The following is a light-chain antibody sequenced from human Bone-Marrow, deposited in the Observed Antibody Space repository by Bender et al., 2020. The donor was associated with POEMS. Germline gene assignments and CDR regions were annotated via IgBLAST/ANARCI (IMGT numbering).Light chain of an antibody. CDR3: GSYTTSGSYV. J-gene: IGLJ1*01. V-gene: IGLV2-14*01. CDR2: EVT. CDR1: SSDVGGSNS. Sequence: QSALTQPASVSGSPGQSVTFSCTGTSSDVGGSNSVSWYQHHPGQAPKVMIYEVTKRPSGVPDRFSGSKSANTASLTISGLQGDDEAAYFCGSYTTSGSYVFGSGTRVTVL.